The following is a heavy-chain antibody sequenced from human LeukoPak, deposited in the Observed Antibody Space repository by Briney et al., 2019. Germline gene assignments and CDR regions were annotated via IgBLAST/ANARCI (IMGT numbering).Heavy chain of an antibody. D-gene: IGHD3-22*01. V-gene: IGHV3-23*01. Sequence: PGGSLRLSCAASGFTFSSYAMSWVRQAPGKGLEWVSAISGSGGSTYYADSVKGRFTISRDNSKNTLYLQMNSLRAEHTAVYYCAKISAMIVAYYFDYWGQGTLVTVSS. CDR1: GFTFSSYA. CDR2: ISGSGGST. J-gene: IGHJ4*02. CDR3: AKISAMIVAYYFDY.